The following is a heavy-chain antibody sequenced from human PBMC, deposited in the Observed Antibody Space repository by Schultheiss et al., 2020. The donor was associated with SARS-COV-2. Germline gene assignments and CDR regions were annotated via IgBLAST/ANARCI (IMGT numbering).Heavy chain of an antibody. CDR3: AREPRATSSSWYY. J-gene: IGHJ4*02. CDR1: GYTFTTSG. Sequence: ASVKVSCKASGYTFTTSGFIWVRQAPGQGLEWLGWISAYNGNTKYAQKFQGRVTMTTDTSTSTAYMELRSLRSDDTAVYYCAREPRATSSSWYYWGQGTLVTVSS. V-gene: IGHV1-18*01. CDR2: ISAYNGNT. D-gene: IGHD6-13*01.